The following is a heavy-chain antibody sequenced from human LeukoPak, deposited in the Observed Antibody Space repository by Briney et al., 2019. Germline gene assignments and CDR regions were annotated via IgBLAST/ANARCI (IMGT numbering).Heavy chain of an antibody. CDR3: AKRDYYETSDFYPLFDY. Sequence: GGSLRLSCAASGFTFSGYAMVWVGRAPGKGVEGVSGIIGSGGITYYTDSGKGRFTISRDNSKNTLYLQMDSLRTEDTAMCYCAKRDYYETSDFYPLFDYWGQGTLVTVSS. D-gene: IGHD3-22*01. V-gene: IGHV3-23*01. J-gene: IGHJ4*02. CDR1: GFTFSGYA. CDR2: IIGSGGIT.